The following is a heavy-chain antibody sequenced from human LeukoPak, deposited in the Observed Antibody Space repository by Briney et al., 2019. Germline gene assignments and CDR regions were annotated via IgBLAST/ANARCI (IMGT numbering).Heavy chain of an antibody. J-gene: IGHJ4*02. D-gene: IGHD6-13*01. V-gene: IGHV3-30-3*01. Sequence: GGSLRLSCAASGFTFSSYTMHWVRRAPGKGLEWVAVISYDGSNKYYADSVKGRFTISRDNSKNTLYLQMNSLRAEDTAVYYCAKGFSNRGPGIAAAYLGYWGQGTLVTVSS. CDR3: AKGFSNRGPGIAAAYLGY. CDR1: GFTFSSYT. CDR2: ISYDGSNK.